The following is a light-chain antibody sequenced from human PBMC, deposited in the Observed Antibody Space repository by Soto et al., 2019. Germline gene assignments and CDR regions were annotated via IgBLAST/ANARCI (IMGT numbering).Light chain of an antibody. CDR3: QQRSNWPHT. V-gene: IGKV3-11*01. CDR2: DAS. Sequence: EIVLTQSPATPSLSPGEKATLSCRASQSVSSYLAWYQQKPGQAPRLLIYDASNRATGIPARFSGSGSGTDFTLTISSLEPEDFAVYYCQQRSNWPHTFGGGTKVDIK. J-gene: IGKJ4*01. CDR1: QSVSSY.